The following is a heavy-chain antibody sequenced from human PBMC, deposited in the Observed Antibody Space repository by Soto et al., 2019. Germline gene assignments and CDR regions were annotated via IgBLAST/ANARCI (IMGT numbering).Heavy chain of an antibody. D-gene: IGHD5-18*01. V-gene: IGHV4-4*02. CDR1: GGSISSSNW. CDR3: AAEGYTAMVMGDWFDP. J-gene: IGHJ5*02. CDR2: IYHSGST. Sequence: QVQLQDSGPGLVKPSGTLSLTCAVSGGSISSSNWWSWVRQPPGKGLEWIGEIYHSGSTNYNPPPKRQVNISVDKSKNQFPLKLSYVTAAATAVYYCAAEGYTAMVMGDWFDPWGQGTLVTVSS.